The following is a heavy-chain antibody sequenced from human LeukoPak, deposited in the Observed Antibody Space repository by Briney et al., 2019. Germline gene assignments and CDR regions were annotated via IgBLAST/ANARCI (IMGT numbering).Heavy chain of an antibody. CDR1: GFTFRDCD. CDR2: ISTGGTK. D-gene: IGHD2-2*03. J-gene: IGHJ4*02. CDR3: ACIGYSNYVGY. Sequence: GGSLRLSCTASGFTFRDCDVNWVRQAPGKGLEWVSYISTGGTKHYSDSVKGRFTISRDNGKNSLYLQMNSLRAEDTAVYDCACIGYSNYVGYWGQGTLVTVSS. V-gene: IGHV3-69-1*02.